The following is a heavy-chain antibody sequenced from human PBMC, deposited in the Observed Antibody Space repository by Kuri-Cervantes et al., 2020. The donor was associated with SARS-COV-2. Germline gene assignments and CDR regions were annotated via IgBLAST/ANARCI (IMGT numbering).Heavy chain of an antibody. CDR3: ARLRTNYDILTGYPLPDYFDY. V-gene: IGHV3-53*01. J-gene: IGHJ4*02. Sequence: GESLKISCAASGFTFSSYAMSWVRQAPGKGLEWVSVIYSGGSTYYADSVKGRFTISRDNSKNTLYLQMNSLRAEDTAVYYCARLRTNYDILTGYPLPDYFDYWGQGTLVTVSS. D-gene: IGHD3-9*01. CDR2: IYSGGST. CDR1: GFTFSSYA.